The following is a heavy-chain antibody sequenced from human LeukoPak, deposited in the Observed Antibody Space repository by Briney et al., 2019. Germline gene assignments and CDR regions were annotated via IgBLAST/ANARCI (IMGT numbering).Heavy chain of an antibody. J-gene: IGHJ4*02. CDR2: ISGSGGST. Sequence: GGSLRLSCAASGFTFSSYAMSWVRQAPGKGLEWVSAISGSGGSTYYADSVKGRFTISRDNSKNTLYLQMNSLRAEDTAVYCCAKVPYYDFWSGPDYWGQGTLVTVSS. V-gene: IGHV3-23*01. CDR1: GFTFSSYA. D-gene: IGHD3-3*01. CDR3: AKVPYYDFWSGPDY.